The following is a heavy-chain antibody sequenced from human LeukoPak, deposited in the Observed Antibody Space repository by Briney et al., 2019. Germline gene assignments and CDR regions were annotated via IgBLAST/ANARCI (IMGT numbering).Heavy chain of an antibody. D-gene: IGHD2-2*01. Sequence: GGSLRLSCAASGFTFTKYWMTWVRQAPGKGLEWVANIKQNGSEKFYVDSVKGRFTISRDNAKNSLDLQINSLGAEDTAVYYCARGLDCRSTSCYLDNWGQGTLVTVSS. V-gene: IGHV3-7*01. CDR3: ARGLDCRSTSCYLDN. CDR2: IKQNGSEK. CDR1: GFTFTKYW. J-gene: IGHJ4*02.